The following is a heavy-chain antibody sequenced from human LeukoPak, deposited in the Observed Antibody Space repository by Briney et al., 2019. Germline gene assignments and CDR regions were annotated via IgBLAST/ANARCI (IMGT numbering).Heavy chain of an antibody. CDR2: INHSGST. CDR1: GGSFSGYY. J-gene: IGHJ6*03. CDR3: ARVNEYYYYYYYMDV. V-gene: IGHV4-34*01. Sequence: SETLSLTCAVYGGSFSGYYWSWIRQPPGKGLEWIGEINHSGSTNYNPSLKSRVTISVDTSKNQFSLKLSSVTAADTAVYYCARVNEYYYYYYYMDVWGKGTTVTVSS. D-gene: IGHD2-2*01.